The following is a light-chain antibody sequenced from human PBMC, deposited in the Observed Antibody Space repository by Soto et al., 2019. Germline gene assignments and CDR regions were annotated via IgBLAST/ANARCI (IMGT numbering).Light chain of an antibody. CDR2: AAS. Sequence: DIQMTQSPSSLSASVGDRVTITCRASQGISNYLAWYQQKPGKVPKLLIYAASTLQSGVPSRFSGSGSGTDFTLTISRLQPEDVATYYCQKYIGGPRTFGQGTKVEIK. V-gene: IGKV1-27*01. CDR3: QKYIGGPRT. J-gene: IGKJ1*01. CDR1: QGISNY.